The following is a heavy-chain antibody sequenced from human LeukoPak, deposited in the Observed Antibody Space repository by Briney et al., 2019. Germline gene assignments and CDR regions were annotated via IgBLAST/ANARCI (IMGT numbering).Heavy chain of an antibody. CDR3: ARASVQYSYVRH. J-gene: IGHJ4*02. CDR1: GFTFSSYS. CDR2: ISSSSSHI. D-gene: IGHD5-18*01. Sequence: GGSLRLSCAASGFTFSSYSMNWVRQAPGKGLEWVSSISSSSSHIYYADSVKGRFTISRDNAKNSLYLQMNSLRAEDTAVYYCARASVQYSYVRHWGQGTLVTVSS. V-gene: IGHV3-21*01.